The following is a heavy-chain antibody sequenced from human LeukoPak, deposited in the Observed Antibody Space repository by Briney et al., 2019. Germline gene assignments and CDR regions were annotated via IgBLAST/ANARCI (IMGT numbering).Heavy chain of an antibody. CDR1: GVSISSGDYY. D-gene: IGHD3-10*01. V-gene: IGHV4-30-4*01. CDR2: IYYSGST. J-gene: IGHJ4*02. CDR3: ARGVVRGVIITGLLGPPLH. Sequence: PSETLSLTCPVSGVSISSGDYYWSWIRQPPGKGLEWIGYIYYSGSTYYNPSLKSRVTISVDTSKNQFSLKLSSVTAADTAVYYCARGVVRGVIITGLLGPPLHWGQGTLATVSS.